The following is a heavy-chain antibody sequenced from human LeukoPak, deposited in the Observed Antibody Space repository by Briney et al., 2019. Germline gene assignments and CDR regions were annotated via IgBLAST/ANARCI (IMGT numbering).Heavy chain of an antibody. CDR3: ARVVVVVATVDY. CDR1: GGSISSGDYY. Sequence: PSETLSLTCTVSGGSISSGDYYWSWIRKPPGKGLEWIGYIYYSGSTYYNPSLKSRVTISVDTSKNQFSLKLSSVTAADTAVYYCARVVVVVATVDYWGQGALVTVSS. J-gene: IGHJ4*02. V-gene: IGHV4-30-4*01. CDR2: IYYSGST. D-gene: IGHD2-15*01.